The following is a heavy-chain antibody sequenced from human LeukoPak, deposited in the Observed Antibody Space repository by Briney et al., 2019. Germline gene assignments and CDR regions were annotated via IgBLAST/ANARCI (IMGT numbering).Heavy chain of an antibody. Sequence: GGSLRLSCAASGFTFSNYSMNWVRQAPGTGLEWVSSITGSSSYIYYGDSVKGRFTISRDNSKNTLYLQMSSLRAEDTAVYYCARDLDFWSGYGDYWGQGTLVTVCS. CDR2: ITGSSSYI. CDR3: ARDLDFWSGYGDY. V-gene: IGHV3-21*04. J-gene: IGHJ4*02. CDR1: GFTFSNYS. D-gene: IGHD3-3*01.